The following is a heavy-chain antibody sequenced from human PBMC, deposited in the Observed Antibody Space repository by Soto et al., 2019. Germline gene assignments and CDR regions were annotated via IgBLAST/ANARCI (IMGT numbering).Heavy chain of an antibody. D-gene: IGHD1-1*01. J-gene: IGHJ3*01. Sequence: DVQVEESGGGLIQPGGSLRLSCAASGFIFNGKKYLTWVRQAPGKGLEWLSAVYSADGTFYADSVKGRFTVSLDNVKNTVYLQMSSLGSEDTGVYYCATWRIREHDFDVWGPGTRVTVSA. CDR2: VYSADGT. V-gene: IGHV3-53*01. CDR3: ATWRIREHDFDV. CDR1: GFIFNGKKY.